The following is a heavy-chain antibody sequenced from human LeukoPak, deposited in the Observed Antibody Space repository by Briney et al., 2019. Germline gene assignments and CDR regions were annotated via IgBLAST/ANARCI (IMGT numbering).Heavy chain of an antibody. CDR1: SGSISSGSYY. D-gene: IGHD3-9*01. CDR3: AGPGGYSGWLPFGY. J-gene: IGHJ4*02. CDR2: IYTSGNT. Sequence: PSETLSLTCTVSSGSISSGSYYWSWIRQPAGKGLEWIGRIYTSGNTNYNPSLKSRVTISVDTSKNQFSLKMSSVTASDTAVYYCAGPGGYSGWLPFGYWGQGTLVTVSS. V-gene: IGHV4-61*02.